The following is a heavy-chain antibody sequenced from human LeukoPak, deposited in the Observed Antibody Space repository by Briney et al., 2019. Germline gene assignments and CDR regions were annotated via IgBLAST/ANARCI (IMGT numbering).Heavy chain of an antibody. D-gene: IGHD1-1*01. V-gene: IGHV1-18*01. J-gene: IGHJ4*02. CDR1: GYTFTSYG. CDR3: ASVRPGTMEVDY. Sequence: ASVKVSCKASGYTFTSYGISWVRQAPGQGLEWMGWISAYNGNTNYAQKLQGRVTITRNTSISTAYMELSSLRSEDTAVYYCASVRPGTMEVDYWGQGTLVTVSS. CDR2: ISAYNGNT.